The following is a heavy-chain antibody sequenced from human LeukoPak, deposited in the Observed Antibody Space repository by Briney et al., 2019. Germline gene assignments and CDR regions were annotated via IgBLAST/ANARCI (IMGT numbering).Heavy chain of an antibody. CDR1: GFTFSSYS. CDR3: ARDSGIYDSGAFDI. CDR2: ISSSSSYI. Sequence: GRSLRLSCAASGFTFSSYSMNWVRQAPGKGLEWVSSISSSSSYIYYADSVKGRFTISRDNAKNSLYLQMNSLRAEDTAVYYCARDSGIYDSGAFDIWGQGAMVTVSS. J-gene: IGHJ3*02. D-gene: IGHD3-22*01. V-gene: IGHV3-21*01.